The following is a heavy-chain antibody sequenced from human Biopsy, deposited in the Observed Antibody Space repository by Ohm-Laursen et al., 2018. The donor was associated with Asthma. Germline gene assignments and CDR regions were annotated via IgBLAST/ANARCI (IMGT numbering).Heavy chain of an antibody. J-gene: IGHJ6*02. D-gene: IGHD3-10*01. CDR1: GFAVSRDY. CDR2: ISWNSGTI. CDR3: ARDMGAGPNQPPSGSGSSHLYGMDV. Sequence: SLKLSCAASGFAVSRDYMFWVRQAPGKGLEWVSGISWNSGTIGYADSVKGRFTISRDNAKNSLYLQMNSLGPEDTAVYYCARDMGAGPNQPPSGSGSSHLYGMDVWGQGTTVTVSS. V-gene: IGHV3-9*01.